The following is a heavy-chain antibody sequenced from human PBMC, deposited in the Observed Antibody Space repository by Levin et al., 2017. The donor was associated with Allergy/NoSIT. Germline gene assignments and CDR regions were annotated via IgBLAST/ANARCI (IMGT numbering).Heavy chain of an antibody. CDR2: IYGSGST. Sequence: NASETLSLTCTVSGGSFSNYYWTWIRQPAGKGLEWIGRIYGSGSTNYNPSLKSRVTMSVDTSKNQFSLRLSSMTAADTAVYYCARGAIEYNDYPVFDYWGQGNLVTVSS. V-gene: IGHV4-4*07. CDR1: GGSFSNYY. D-gene: IGHD4-11*01. J-gene: IGHJ4*02. CDR3: ARGAIEYNDYPVFDY.